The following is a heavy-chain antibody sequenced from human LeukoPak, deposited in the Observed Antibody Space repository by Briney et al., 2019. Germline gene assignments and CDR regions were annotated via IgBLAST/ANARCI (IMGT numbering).Heavy chain of an antibody. CDR1: GYTFTNYG. D-gene: IGHD3-22*01. CDR3: AITTYYYDSSGDY. CDR2: IIPILGTA. J-gene: IGHJ4*02. V-gene: IGHV1-69*04. Sequence: SVKVSCKASGYTFTNYGITWVRQAPGQGLEWMGRIIPILGTANYAQKFQGRVTITADKSTSTAYMELSSLRSEDTAVYYCAITTYYYDSSGDYWGQGTLVTVSS.